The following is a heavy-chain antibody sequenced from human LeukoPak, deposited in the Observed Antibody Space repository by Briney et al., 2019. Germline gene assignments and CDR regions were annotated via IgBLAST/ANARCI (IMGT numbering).Heavy chain of an antibody. J-gene: IGHJ4*02. CDR1: GYTFTSYD. Sequence: GASVKVSCKASGYTFTSYDINWVRQATGQGLEWMGWMNPNSGNTGYAQKFQGRVTMTRNTSISTAYMELSSLRSEDTAVYFCAREARFCSGDGCYPAFDYWGQGTLVTVSS. CDR3: AREARFCSGDGCYPAFDY. D-gene: IGHD2-15*01. CDR2: MNPNSGNT. V-gene: IGHV1-8*01.